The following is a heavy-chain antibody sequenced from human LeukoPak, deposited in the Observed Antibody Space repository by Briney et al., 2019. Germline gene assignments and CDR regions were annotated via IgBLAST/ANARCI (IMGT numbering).Heavy chain of an antibody. CDR1: GDSVSSNSAA. CDR2: TYYRSKWYN. J-gene: IGHJ4*02. V-gene: IGHV6-1*01. Sequence: SQTLSLTCAISGDSVSSNSAAWNWIRQSPSRGLEWLGRTYYRSKWYNDYAVSVKSRITINPDTSKNQFSLQLNSVTPEDTAVYYCARGQDYYDGSGYSSGFDYWGQGTLVTVSS. CDR3: ARGQDYYDGSGYSSGFDY. D-gene: IGHD3-22*01.